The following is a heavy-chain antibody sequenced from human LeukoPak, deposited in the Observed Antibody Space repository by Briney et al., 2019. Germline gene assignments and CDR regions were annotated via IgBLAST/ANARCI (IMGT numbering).Heavy chain of an antibody. CDR1: GGSISSGGYY. Sequence: SETLSLTCTVSGGSISSGGYYWSWIRQHPGKGLEWIGYIYYSGSTYYNPSLKCRVTISVDTSKNQFSLKLSSVTAADTAVYYCARVGYYDSSGYYGLSFDYWGQGTLVTVSS. D-gene: IGHD3-22*01. V-gene: IGHV4-31*03. J-gene: IGHJ4*02. CDR2: IYYSGST. CDR3: ARVGYYDSSGYYGLSFDY.